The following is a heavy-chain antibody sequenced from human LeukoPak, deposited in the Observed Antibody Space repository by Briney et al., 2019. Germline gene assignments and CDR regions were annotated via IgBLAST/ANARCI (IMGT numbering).Heavy chain of an antibody. Sequence: GGSLRLSCAASGFTFSNHAMSWVRQAPGKGLQWVAVISGGGRTTEYADFVKGRFTISRDNSKNTLSPQMNIRTVEDTAIYFCAKNVVVKRYIDFWGQGTLVTVSS. J-gene: IGHJ4*02. CDR2: ISGGGRTT. CDR1: GFTFSNHA. V-gene: IGHV3-23*01. D-gene: IGHD2-15*01. CDR3: AKNVVVKRYIDF.